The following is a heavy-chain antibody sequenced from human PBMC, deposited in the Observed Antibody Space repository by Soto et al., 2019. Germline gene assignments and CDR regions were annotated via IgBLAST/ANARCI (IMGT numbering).Heavy chain of an antibody. V-gene: IGHV4-34*01. J-gene: IGHJ4*02. D-gene: IGHD3-22*01. Sequence: QVQLQQWGAGLLKPSETLSLTCAVYGGSFSGYYWSWIRQPPGKGLEWIGEINHSGSTNYNPSLKTRVTISVAPSTNQCSLQLSSVPAADTAVYYCARGPPRSSGYYYLFAYWGQGTLVTVSS. CDR3: ARGPPRSSGYYYLFAY. CDR2: INHSGST. CDR1: GGSFSGYY.